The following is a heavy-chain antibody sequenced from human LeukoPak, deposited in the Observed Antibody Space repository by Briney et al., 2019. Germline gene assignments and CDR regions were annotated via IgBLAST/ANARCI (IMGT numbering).Heavy chain of an antibody. V-gene: IGHV4-34*01. CDR2: INHSGST. CDR3: ARAGPLSYGSGWYEAKYYYMDV. J-gene: IGHJ6*03. D-gene: IGHD6-19*01. Sequence: SETLSLTCAVYGGSFSDYYWSWIRQPPGKGLEWIGEINHSGSTNYNPSLKSRVTISVDTSKNQFSLKLSSVTAADTAVYYCARAGPLSYGSGWYEAKYYYMDVWGKGTTVTVSS. CDR1: GGSFSDYY.